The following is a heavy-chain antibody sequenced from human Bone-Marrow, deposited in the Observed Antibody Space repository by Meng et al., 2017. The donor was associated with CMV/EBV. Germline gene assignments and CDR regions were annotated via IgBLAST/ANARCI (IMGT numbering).Heavy chain of an antibody. V-gene: IGHV1-69*06. J-gene: IGHJ4*02. CDR1: GGTFSSYA. CDR2: IIPIFGTA. CDR3: ASGGPGSGYCSSTSWPIDY. Sequence: SVKVSCKASGGTFSSYAISWVRQAPGQGLEWMGGIIPIFGTANYAQKFQGRVTITADKSTSTAYMELSSLRSEDTAVYYCASGGPGSGYCSSTSWPIDYWGQGTLVTVSS. D-gene: IGHD2-2*01.